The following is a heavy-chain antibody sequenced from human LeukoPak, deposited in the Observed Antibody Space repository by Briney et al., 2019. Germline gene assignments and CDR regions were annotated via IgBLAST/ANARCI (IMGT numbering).Heavy chain of an antibody. D-gene: IGHD6-19*01. J-gene: IGHJ3*02. CDR2: INAGNGNT. CDR1: GYTFTSYA. CDR3: ARSEQWLHAFDI. V-gene: IGHV1-3*01. Sequence: ASVKVSCKASGYTFTSYAMHWVRQAPGQRLEWMGWINAGNGNTKYSQKFQGRATITRDTSASTAYMELSSLRSEDTAVYYCARSEQWLHAFDIWGQGTMVTVSS.